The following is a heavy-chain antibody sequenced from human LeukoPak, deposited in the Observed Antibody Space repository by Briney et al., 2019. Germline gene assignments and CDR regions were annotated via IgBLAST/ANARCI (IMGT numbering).Heavy chain of an antibody. J-gene: IGHJ2*01. Sequence: SLKGRFTSSRDNAKNSLYLQMNTLRAEDTAVYYCARATVVPATDWYFDLWGRGTLVTVSS. D-gene: IGHD2-15*01. CDR3: ARATVVPATDWYFDL. V-gene: IGHV3-21*01.